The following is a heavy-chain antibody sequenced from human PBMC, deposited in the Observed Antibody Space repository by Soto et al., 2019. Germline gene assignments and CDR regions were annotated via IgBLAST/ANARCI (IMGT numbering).Heavy chain of an antibody. Sequence: SGTLSLTCTVSGGSISSSSYYWGWIRQPPGKGLEWIGSIYYSGSTYYNPSLKSRVTISVDTSKNQFSLKLSSVTAADTAVYYCARVVFLTGYWFDPWGQGTLVTVS. V-gene: IGHV4-39*07. J-gene: IGHJ5*02. CDR2: IYYSGST. CDR3: ARVVFLTGYWFDP. CDR1: GGSISSSSYY. D-gene: IGHD3-9*01.